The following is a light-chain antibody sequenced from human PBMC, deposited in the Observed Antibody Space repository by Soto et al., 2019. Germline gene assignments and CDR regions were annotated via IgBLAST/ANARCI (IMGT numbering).Light chain of an antibody. J-gene: IGKJ4*01. CDR2: GAS. CDR3: QQSAGSPALN. V-gene: IGKV3-20*01. Sequence: VLNQAPGALSFLPGGKATLSCSPSQSVSSSYLAWYQQKPGQAPRLLIYGASSRPTGIPERFSGSGSGTDFTLTIRRLEPEDFAVYYCQQSAGSPALNFGGGTRGAIK. CDR1: QSVSSSY.